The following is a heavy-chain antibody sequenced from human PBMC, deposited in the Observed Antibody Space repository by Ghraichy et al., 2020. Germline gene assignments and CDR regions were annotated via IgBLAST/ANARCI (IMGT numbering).Heavy chain of an antibody. J-gene: IGHJ4*02. CDR2: IRSKAYGWTI. Sequence: GGSLRLSCTASGFTFGDYCLNWFRQAPGKGLEWVGFIRSKAYGWTIAYAASVKGRFTISRDDSKSIASLQMNSLKTEDTAVYYCTRGEDGYNPTANYWGQGTLVIVSS. CDR3: TRGEDGYNPTANY. D-gene: IGHD5-24*01. V-gene: IGHV3-49*03. CDR1: GFTFGDYC.